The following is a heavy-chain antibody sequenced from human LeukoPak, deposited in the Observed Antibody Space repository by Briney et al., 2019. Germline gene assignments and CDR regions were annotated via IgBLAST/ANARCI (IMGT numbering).Heavy chain of an antibody. J-gene: IGHJ4*02. CDR1: GFTFSSYA. Sequence: GGSLRLSCAASGFTFSSYAMSWVRQAPGKGLEWVSAISGSGGSTYYADSVKGRFTISRDNAKNSLYLQMNSLRAEDTAVYYYARGVVGLDYWGQGTLVTVSS. D-gene: IGHD2-2*01. V-gene: IGHV3-23*01. CDR2: ISGSGGST. CDR3: ARGVVGLDY.